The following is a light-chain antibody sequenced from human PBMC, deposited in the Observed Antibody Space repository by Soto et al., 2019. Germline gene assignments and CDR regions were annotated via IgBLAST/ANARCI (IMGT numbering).Light chain of an antibody. CDR3: LLSYSGARVV. V-gene: IGLV7-46*01. J-gene: IGLJ2*01. CDR1: TGAVTSAHY. Sequence: QAVVTQEPSLTVSPGGPVTLTCASSTGAVTSAHYPCWFHQRPGQAPRALISDTFNKHSWTPARFSGSLLGGKAALTPSGAQPEDEAEYYCLLSYSGARVVFGGGTKLTVL. CDR2: DTF.